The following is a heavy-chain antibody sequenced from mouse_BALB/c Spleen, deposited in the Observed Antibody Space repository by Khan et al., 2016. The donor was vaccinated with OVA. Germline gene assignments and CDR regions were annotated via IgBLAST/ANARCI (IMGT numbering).Heavy chain of an antibody. CDR1: GFTFNNYG. CDR2: ISGDSNTI. V-gene: IGHV5-17*02. J-gene: IGHJ2*01. D-gene: IGHD1-1*01. Sequence: EVQLVESGGGLVQPGGSRKLSCAASGFTFNNYGMHWVRQAPEKGLGWVAYISGDSNTIYYVDSVKGRFTISRDNPKNTLFLQMTSLMSEDTAMYYCATSYFYGYYFDYWGPGTTLTVS. CDR3: ATSYFYGYYFDY.